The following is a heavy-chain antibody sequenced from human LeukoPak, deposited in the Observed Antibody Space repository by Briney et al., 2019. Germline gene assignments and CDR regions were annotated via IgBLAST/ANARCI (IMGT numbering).Heavy chain of an antibody. CDR3: AGGLTIFGVLSTPLEY. Sequence: ASVKVSCKVSGFTFSELSIQWVRQAPGKGLEWMGSFDPEDGETLYAQIFEGRFTMTQDTSADTAYMELSGLRSEDTAVYYCAGGLTIFGVLSTPLEYWGQGTLVIVSS. J-gene: IGHJ1*01. CDR2: FDPEDGET. CDR1: GFTFSELS. D-gene: IGHD3-3*01. V-gene: IGHV1-24*01.